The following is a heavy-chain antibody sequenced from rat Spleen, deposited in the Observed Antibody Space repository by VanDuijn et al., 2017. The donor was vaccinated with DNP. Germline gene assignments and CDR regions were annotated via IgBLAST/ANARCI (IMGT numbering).Heavy chain of an antibody. D-gene: IGHD1-12*02. CDR2: ISTSGGST. CDR1: GFTFSNYD. Sequence: EVQLVESGGGLVQPGRSLKLSCAASGFTFSNYDMAWVRQAPTKGLEWVASISTSGGSTYYRDSGKGRFTVSRDNAKSTLYLQMNSLRSEDTATYYCARDGTVFRYFDFWGPGTMVTVSS. CDR3: ARDGTVFRYFDF. V-gene: IGHV5-25*01. J-gene: IGHJ1*01.